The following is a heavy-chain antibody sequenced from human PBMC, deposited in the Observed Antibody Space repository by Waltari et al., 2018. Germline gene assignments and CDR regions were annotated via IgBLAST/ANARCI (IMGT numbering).Heavy chain of an antibody. CDR2: IYPGDSDT. V-gene: IGHV5-51*03. J-gene: IGHJ3*02. D-gene: IGHD2-21*01. CDR3: ARSAGIIVVVPRDAFDI. CDR1: GYSFTSYW. Sequence: EVQLVQSGAEVKKPGESLKISCKGSGYSFTSYWIGWVLQMPGKGLEWMGIIYPGDSDTRYSPSFQGQVTISADKSISTAYLQWSSLKASDTAMYYCARSAGIIVVVPRDAFDIWGQGTMVTVSS.